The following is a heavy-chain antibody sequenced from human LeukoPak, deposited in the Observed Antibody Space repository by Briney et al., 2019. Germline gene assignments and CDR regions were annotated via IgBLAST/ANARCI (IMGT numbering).Heavy chain of an antibody. CDR1: GYTFTGDY. J-gene: IGHJ4*02. D-gene: IGHD6-13*01. Sequence: GGSVKVSCKASGYTFTGDYMHWERQAPGQGLEWMGWINPNSGGTNYAQKFQGRVTMTRDTSISTAYMELSRLRSDDTAVYYCARDRGIAAAGPLGSWGQGTLVTVSS. V-gene: IGHV1-2*02. CDR2: INPNSGGT. CDR3: ARDRGIAAAGPLGS.